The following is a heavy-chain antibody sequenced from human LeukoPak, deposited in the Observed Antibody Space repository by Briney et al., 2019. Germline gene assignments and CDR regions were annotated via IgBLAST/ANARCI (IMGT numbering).Heavy chain of an antibody. J-gene: IGHJ4*02. Sequence: GGSQRLSCAASGFTFNSAWMTWVRQAPGKGLEWVGRILSKTDGGTTEYAAPVKGRFTISRDDSKNTLYLQMNSLKTEDTAAYYCTTERRSSVSSSRFDYWGQGALVTVSS. CDR1: GFTFNSAW. D-gene: IGHD1-26*01. CDR3: TTERRSSVSSSRFDY. CDR2: ILSKTDGGTT. V-gene: IGHV3-15*01.